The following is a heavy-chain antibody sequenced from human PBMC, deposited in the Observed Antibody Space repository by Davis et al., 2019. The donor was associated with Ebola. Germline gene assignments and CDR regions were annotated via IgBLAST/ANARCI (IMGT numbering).Heavy chain of an antibody. V-gene: IGHV3-23*01. CDR1: GFTFSSYA. Sequence: GGSLRLSCAASGFTFSSYAMNWVRQAPGKGLEWVSGISNSGGGTYYADSVKGRFTLSRDNSKNTLYLQMNSLRAEYTAVYYSASSRAYYEDVWGRYRHPNFDYWGQGTLVTVSS. CDR2: ISNSGGGT. CDR3: ASSRAYYEDVWGRYRHPNFDY. J-gene: IGHJ4*02. D-gene: IGHD3-16*02.